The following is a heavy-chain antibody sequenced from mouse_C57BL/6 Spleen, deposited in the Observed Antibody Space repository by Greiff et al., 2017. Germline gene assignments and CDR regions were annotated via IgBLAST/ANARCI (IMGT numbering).Heavy chain of an antibody. CDR3: ARPFTTVVAYYFDD. V-gene: IGHV5-17*01. Sequence: EVQRVESGGGLVKPGGSLKLSCAASGFTFSDYGMHWVRQAPEKGLEWVAYISSGSSTIYYADTVKGRFTISRDNAKNTLFLQMTSLRSEDTAMDYCARPFTTVVAYYFDDWGQGTTLTVSS. D-gene: IGHD1-1*01. CDR2: ISSGSSTI. CDR1: GFTFSDYG. J-gene: IGHJ2*01.